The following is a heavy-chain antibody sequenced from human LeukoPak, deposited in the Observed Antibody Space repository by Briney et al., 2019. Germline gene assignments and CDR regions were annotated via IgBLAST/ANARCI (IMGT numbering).Heavy chain of an antibody. J-gene: IGHJ4*02. CDR1: GYTFTSYY. CDR2: INPSGGST. D-gene: IGHD1-7*01. Sequence: ASVKVSCKASGYTFTSYYMHWVRQAPGQGLEWMGIINPSGGSTSYAQKFQGRVTMTRDTSTSTVYMELSSLRSEDTAVYYCAKDWCNWNYGYYWGQGTLVTVSS. CDR3: AKDWCNWNYGYY. V-gene: IGHV1-46*01.